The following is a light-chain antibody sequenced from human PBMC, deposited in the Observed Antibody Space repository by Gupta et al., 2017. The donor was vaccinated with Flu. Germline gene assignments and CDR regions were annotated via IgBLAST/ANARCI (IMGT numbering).Light chain of an antibody. CDR2: AAS. J-gene: IGKJ4*01. V-gene: IGKV1-39*01. CDR1: QSVSSY. Sequence: SLSASVGDTITLSCRASQSVSSYLHWYQQKPWKSPRLLIYAASSLQSGVKSRCSGSGAVTDFNLTISSLQPEDFATYYCQQTYTDHPAITFGGGTKVEI. CDR3: QQTYTDHPAIT.